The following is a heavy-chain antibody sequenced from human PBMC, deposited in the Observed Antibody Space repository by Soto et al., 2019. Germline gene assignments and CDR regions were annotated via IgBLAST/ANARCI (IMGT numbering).Heavy chain of an antibody. D-gene: IGHD3-10*01. CDR2: ISAYNGNT. J-gene: IGHJ6*03. V-gene: IGHV1-18*01. CDR1: GYTFTSYG. Sequence: GASVKVSCKASGYTFTSYGISWVRQAPGQGLEWMGWISAYNGNTNYAQKLQGRVTMTTDTSTSTAYMELRSLRSDDTAVYYCARDPYGSGSYWLGNYYYYYMDVWGKRTTVTVSS. CDR3: ARDPYGSGSYWLGNYYYYYMDV.